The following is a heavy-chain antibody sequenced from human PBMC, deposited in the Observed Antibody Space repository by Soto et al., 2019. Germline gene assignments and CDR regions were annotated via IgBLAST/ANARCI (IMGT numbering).Heavy chain of an antibody. CDR3: ARIPHSYSYYSLTGYYNSWYYFGMDV. CDR1: GGSFSGYY. V-gene: IGHV4-34*01. CDR2: INHSGST. Sequence: SETLSLTCAVYGGSFSGYYWSWIRQPPGKGLGWIGEINHSGSTNYNPSLKSRVTISVDTSKNQFSLKLSSVTAADTAVYYCARIPHSYSYYSLTGYYNSWYYFGMDVGGQGTTVP. J-gene: IGHJ6*02. D-gene: IGHD3-9*01.